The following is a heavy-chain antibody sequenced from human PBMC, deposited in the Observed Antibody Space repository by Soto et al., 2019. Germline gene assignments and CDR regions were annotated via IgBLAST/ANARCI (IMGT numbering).Heavy chain of an antibody. CDR3: ARTVVVTEIWYFDL. V-gene: IGHV4-30-2*01. J-gene: IGHJ2*01. Sequence: PSETLSLTCAVSGGSISSGGYSWSWIRQPPGKGLEWIGYIYHSGSTYYNPSLKSRVTISVDRSKNQFSLKLSSVTAADTAVYYCARTVVVTEIWYFDLWGRGTLVTVSS. CDR1: GGSISSGGYS. CDR2: IYHSGST. D-gene: IGHD2-21*02.